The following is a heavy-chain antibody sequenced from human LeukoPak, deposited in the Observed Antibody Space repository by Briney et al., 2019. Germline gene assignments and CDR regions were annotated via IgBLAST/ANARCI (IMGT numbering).Heavy chain of an antibody. CDR3: AKDLGYSSSWDAFDI. D-gene: IGHD6-13*01. CDR2: ISGSGGST. Sequence: GGSLRLSCAASGFTFSSYAMNWVRQAPGKGLDWVSAISGSGGSTYYADSVKGRFTISRDNSKNTLYLQMNSLRAEDTAVYYCAKDLGYSSSWDAFDIWGQGTMVTVSS. V-gene: IGHV3-23*01. CDR1: GFTFSSYA. J-gene: IGHJ3*02.